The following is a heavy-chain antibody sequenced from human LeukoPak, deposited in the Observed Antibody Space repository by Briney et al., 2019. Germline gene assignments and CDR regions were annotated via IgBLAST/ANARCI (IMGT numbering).Heavy chain of an antibody. V-gene: IGHV1-2*06. D-gene: IGHD3-16*01. CDR1: GYTLTVYY. Sequence: ASVKVSCKASGYTLTVYYIHWVRQAPGQGLEWMGRINPNSGDTNFAQKLQGRVTMTTDTSTSTAYMELRSLRSDDTAVYYCARVDRNDHAFDIWGQGTMVTVSS. J-gene: IGHJ3*02. CDR2: INPNSGDT. CDR3: ARVDRNDHAFDI.